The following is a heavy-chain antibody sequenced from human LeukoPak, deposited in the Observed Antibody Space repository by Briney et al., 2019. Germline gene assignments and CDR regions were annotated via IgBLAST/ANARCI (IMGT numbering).Heavy chain of an antibody. CDR1: GFTFSSYS. D-gene: IGHD3-9*01. V-gene: IGHV3-21*01. J-gene: IGHJ5*02. CDR2: ISSSSYI. CDR3: ARVDGQRLTGYRGFDP. Sequence: PGGSLRLSCAASGFTFSSYSMNWVRQAPGKGLEWVSSISSSSYIYYADSVKGRSTISRDNAKNSLYLQMNSLRAEDTAVYYCARVDGQRLTGYRGFDPWGQGTLVTVSS.